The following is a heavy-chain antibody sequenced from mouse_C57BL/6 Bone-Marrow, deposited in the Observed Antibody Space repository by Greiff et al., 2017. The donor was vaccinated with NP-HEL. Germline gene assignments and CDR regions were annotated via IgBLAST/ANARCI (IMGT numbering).Heavy chain of an antibody. V-gene: IGHV5-4*01. CDR2: ISDGGSYT. CDR1: GFTFSSYA. CDR3: ARDGGFAY. J-gene: IGHJ3*01. Sequence: DVHLVESGGGLVKPGGSLKLSCAASGFTFSSYAMSWVRQTPEKRLEWVATISDGGSYTYYPDNVKGRFTISRDNAKNNLYLQMSHLKSEDTAMYYCARDGGFAYWGQGTLVTVSA.